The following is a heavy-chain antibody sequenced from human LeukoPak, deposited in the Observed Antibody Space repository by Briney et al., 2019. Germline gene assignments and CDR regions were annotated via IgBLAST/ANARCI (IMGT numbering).Heavy chain of an antibody. CDR2: IYYSGST. V-gene: IGHV4-59*01. J-gene: IGHJ3*02. CDR3: ARVRWELLMRTFDI. CDR1: GDSISPYY. D-gene: IGHD1-26*01. Sequence: SETLSLTCTVAGDSISPYYWSWIRQPPGKGLEWIGYIYYSGSTKHNPSVKSRVTISVDTSKNHFSLKLSSVTAADTAVYYCARVRWELLMRTFDIWGQGTMVTVSS.